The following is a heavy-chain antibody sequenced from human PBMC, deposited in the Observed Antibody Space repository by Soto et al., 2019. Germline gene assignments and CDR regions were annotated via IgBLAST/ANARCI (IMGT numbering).Heavy chain of an antibody. CDR3: ARVGYYYDSSGSSALRRTFYYYYGMDV. CDR1: GYTFTSYG. J-gene: IGHJ6*02. V-gene: IGHV1-18*04. CDR2: ISAYNGNT. D-gene: IGHD3-22*01. Sequence: ASVKVSGKASGYTFTSYGISWVRQAPGQGLEWMGWISAYNGNTNYAQKLQGRVTMTTDTSTSTAYMELRSLRSDDTAVYYCARVGYYYDSSGSSALRRTFYYYYGMDVWGQGTTVTVSS.